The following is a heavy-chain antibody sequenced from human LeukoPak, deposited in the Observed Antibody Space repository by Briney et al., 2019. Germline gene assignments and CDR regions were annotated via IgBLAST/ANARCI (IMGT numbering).Heavy chain of an antibody. J-gene: IGHJ4*02. CDR3: ARDRYYGSGSTVDY. Sequence: ASVKVSFKASGYTFTGYYMHWVRQAPGQGLEWMGWINPNSGGTNYAQKFQGRVTMTRDTSISTAYMELSRLRSDDTAVYYCARDRYYGSGSTVDYWGQGTLVTVSS. CDR2: INPNSGGT. CDR1: GYTFTGYY. D-gene: IGHD3-10*01. V-gene: IGHV1-2*02.